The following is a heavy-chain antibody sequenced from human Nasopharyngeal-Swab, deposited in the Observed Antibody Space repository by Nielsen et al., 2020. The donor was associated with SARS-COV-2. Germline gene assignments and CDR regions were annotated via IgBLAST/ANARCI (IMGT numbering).Heavy chain of an antibody. CDR1: GDTLRSYG. CDR2: ITFYSGTT. CDR3: ARDYYDNYDSDY. D-gene: IGHD3-22*01. J-gene: IGHJ4*02. V-gene: IGHV1-18*01. Sequence: ASVKVSCKASGDTLRSYGITWVRQAPGQGLEWMGWITFYSGTTRYAQKFQGRVTLTKDTSTTSAYMELRSLRSDDTAVYYCARDYYDNYDSDYWGQGTLVTVSS.